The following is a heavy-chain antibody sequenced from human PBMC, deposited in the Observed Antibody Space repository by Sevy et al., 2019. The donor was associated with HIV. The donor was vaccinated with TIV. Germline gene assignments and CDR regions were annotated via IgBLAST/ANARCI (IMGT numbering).Heavy chain of an antibody. CDR3: ARDIAAVAGTGENYFDY. J-gene: IGHJ4*02. D-gene: IGHD6-19*01. Sequence: SETLSLTCTVSGGSISSYYWSWIRQPPGKGLEWSGYIYYSGSTNYNPSLKSRVTISVDTSKNQFCLKLSSVTAADTAVYYCARDIAAVAGTGENYFDYWGQGTLVTVSS. V-gene: IGHV4-59*01. CDR2: IYYSGST. CDR1: GGSISSYY.